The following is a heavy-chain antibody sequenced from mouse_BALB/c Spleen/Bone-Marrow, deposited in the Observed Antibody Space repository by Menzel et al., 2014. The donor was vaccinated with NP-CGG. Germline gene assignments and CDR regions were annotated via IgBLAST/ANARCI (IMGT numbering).Heavy chain of an antibody. Sequence: QVTLKVSGAELVKPGASVKLSCKTSGYTFTNYYIYWVKQRPGQGLEWIGEINPGNGGTNFNERFKSKATLTVDKSSTTAYILLTSLTSEDSAVYYCARGSPYWGQGTLVTVSA. CDR3: ARGSPY. V-gene: IGHV1S81*02. CDR2: INPGNGGT. D-gene: IGHD6-2*01. CDR1: GYTFTNYY. J-gene: IGHJ3*01.